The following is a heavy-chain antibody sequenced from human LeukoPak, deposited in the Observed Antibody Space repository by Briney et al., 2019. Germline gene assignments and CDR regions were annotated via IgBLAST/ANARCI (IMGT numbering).Heavy chain of an antibody. CDR1: GFSLNTNGVG. CDR3: ARVGFCSSTSCYSGAYYFDY. V-gene: IGHV2-5*02. Sequence: SGPTLVNPTQTLTLTCTFSGFSLNTNGVGVGWIRQPPGKALEWLALIYWDADKRYSPSLKSRPTVTKDTSKNQVVLTMTNMDLVDTATYYCARVGFCSSTSCYSGAYYFDYWGQGTLVTVSS. CDR2: IYWDADK. J-gene: IGHJ4*02. D-gene: IGHD2-2*02.